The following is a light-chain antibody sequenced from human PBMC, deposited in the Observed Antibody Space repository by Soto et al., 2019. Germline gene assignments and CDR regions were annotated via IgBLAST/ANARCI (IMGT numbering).Light chain of an antibody. CDR2: GAS. Sequence: EIVMTQSPATLCVSPGERATLSCRASQSVSSNLALYQQKPGQAPRLLIYGASTRATGIPARFSGSGSGTEFTLTISSLQSEDFAAYYCQQYNNWPPLTFGGGTKVDI. CDR3: QQYNNWPPLT. CDR1: QSVSSN. J-gene: IGKJ4*01. V-gene: IGKV3-15*01.